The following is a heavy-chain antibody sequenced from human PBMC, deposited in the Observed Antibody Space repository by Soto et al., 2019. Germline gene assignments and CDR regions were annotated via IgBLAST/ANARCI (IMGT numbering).Heavy chain of an antibody. D-gene: IGHD2-2*01. V-gene: IGHV4-39*01. Sequence: SETLSLTCTVSGASISSGTFYWGWIRQPPGKGLEWIGSVYYSGTTYYNPSLKSRVTISEDTSKNQFSLRLSSVTAADTAVFYCARLIHCKTTSCYFDYWGPGTLVTVSS. J-gene: IGHJ4*02. CDR2: VYYSGTT. CDR1: GASISSGTFY. CDR3: ARLIHCKTTSCYFDY.